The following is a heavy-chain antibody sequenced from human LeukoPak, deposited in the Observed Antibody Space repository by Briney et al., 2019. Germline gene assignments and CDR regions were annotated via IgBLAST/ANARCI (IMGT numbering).Heavy chain of an antibody. CDR1: VLSITNHW. J-gene: IGHJ4*02. V-gene: IGHV3-7*01. CDR3: ASRKSQASDDGIY. CDR2: IKSDGSEK. D-gene: IGHD4-17*01. Sequence: PRGSLRLSCVAPVLSITNHWMNSRRLAPGKGLEWVANIKSDGSEKKYVDSVKGRFTISRDNAENSVYLQMNSLRVEDGAVYYCASRKSQASDDGIYWGRGVLVTVSS.